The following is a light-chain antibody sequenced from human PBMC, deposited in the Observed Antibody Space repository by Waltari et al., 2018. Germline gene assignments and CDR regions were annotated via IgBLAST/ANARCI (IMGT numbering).Light chain of an antibody. J-gene: IGKJ1*01. CDR3: QHHVRLPAT. V-gene: IGKV3-20*01. CDR2: GAS. CDR1: QSVGKY. Sequence: SPGERATLSCRAGQSVGKYLAWYQQKPGQAPRLLIYGASSRAAGIPDRFSGSGSGADFSLTISRLEPEDFAVYYCQHHVRLPATFGQGTKVE.